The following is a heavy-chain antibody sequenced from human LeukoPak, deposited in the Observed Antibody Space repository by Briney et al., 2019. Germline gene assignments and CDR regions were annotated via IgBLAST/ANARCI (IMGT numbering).Heavy chain of an antibody. V-gene: IGHV4-59*08. J-gene: IGHJ4*02. D-gene: IGHD1-26*01. CDR1: RGSISGYY. CDR2: IYYCGST. Sequence: SETLSLSCAVSRGSISGYYWSCIRQPPGKGLEWIGYIYYCGSTNYNPSLKSRVTISVDTSKNQFSLKLSSVTAADTAVNYCARHERSGSNPDYCGQGTLVTVSS. CDR3: ARHERSGSNPDY.